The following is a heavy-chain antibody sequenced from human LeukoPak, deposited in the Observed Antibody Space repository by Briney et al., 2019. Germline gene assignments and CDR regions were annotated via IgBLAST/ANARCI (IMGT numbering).Heavy chain of an antibody. CDR1: GGSISSYY. CDR3: ARDGPPGPSYYYYYMDV. D-gene: IGHD3-10*01. Sequence: SETLSLTCTVSGGSISSYYWSWIRQPPGKGLEWIGYIYYSGSTNYNPSLKSRVTISVDTSKNQFSLKLSSVTAADTAVYYCARDGPPGPSYYYYYMDVWGKGTTVTVSS. CDR2: IYYSGST. J-gene: IGHJ6*03. V-gene: IGHV4-59*12.